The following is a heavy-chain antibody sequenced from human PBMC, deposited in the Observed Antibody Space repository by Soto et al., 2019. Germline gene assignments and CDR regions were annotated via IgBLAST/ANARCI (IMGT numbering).Heavy chain of an antibody. CDR1: GLTFSSYC. J-gene: IGHJ4*02. V-gene: IGHV3-30*18. Sequence: XGSLGRTSAASGLTFSSYCMHWVRQAPGKGLEWVAVISYDGSDRYYADSVKGRFTISRDNSKNTLYLQMNSLRAEDTAVYYCAKGSGYSYGPGDYWGQGTLVTVSS. CDR2: ISYDGSDR. CDR3: AKGSGYSYGPGDY. D-gene: IGHD5-18*01.